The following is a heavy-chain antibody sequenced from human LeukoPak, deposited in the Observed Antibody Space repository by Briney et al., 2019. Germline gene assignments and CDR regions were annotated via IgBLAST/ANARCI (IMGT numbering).Heavy chain of an antibody. Sequence: ASVKVSCKASGYTFTSYGISWVRQAPGQGLEWMGWISAYNGNTNYAQKLQGRVTMTTDTSTSTTYMELRSLRSDDTAVYYCARAEVADYYFDYWGQGTLVTVSS. D-gene: IGHD6-19*01. CDR1: GYTFTSYG. CDR3: ARAEVADYYFDY. V-gene: IGHV1-18*01. J-gene: IGHJ4*02. CDR2: ISAYNGNT.